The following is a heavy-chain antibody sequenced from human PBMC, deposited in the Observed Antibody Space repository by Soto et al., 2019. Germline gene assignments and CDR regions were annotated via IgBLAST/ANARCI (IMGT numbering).Heavy chain of an antibody. CDR2: INWNDDE. CDR1: GFSLNTRAVG. V-gene: IGHV2-5*01. J-gene: IGHJ3*01. Sequence: QITLKESGPTLVKPTQTLTLTCTFSGFSLNTRAVGVGWIRQAPGKALEWLALINWNDDERYSPSLKDRLTITKDTSKNHVVLTMTNIGPVDTATYYCAHRHDLGGFDLWGQGTAVTVSS. CDR3: AHRHDLGGFDL. D-gene: IGHD2-15*01.